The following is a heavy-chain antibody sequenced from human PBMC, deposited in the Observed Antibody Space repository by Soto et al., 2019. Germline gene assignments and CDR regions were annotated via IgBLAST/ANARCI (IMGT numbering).Heavy chain of an antibody. J-gene: IGHJ3*02. CDR1: GGSISSGGYY. CDR2: IYYSGST. V-gene: IGHV4-31*03. Sequence: TLSLTCTVSGGSISSGGYYWSWIRQHPGKGLEWLGYIYYSGSTYYNPSLKSRVTISVDTSKNQFSLKLSSVTAADTAVYYCARAIAAAGTATFDIWGQGTMVTVSS. D-gene: IGHD6-13*01. CDR3: ARAIAAAGTATFDI.